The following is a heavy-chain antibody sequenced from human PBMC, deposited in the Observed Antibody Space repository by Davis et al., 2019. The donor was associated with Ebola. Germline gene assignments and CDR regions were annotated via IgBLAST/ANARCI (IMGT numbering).Heavy chain of an antibody. Sequence: MPSETLSLTCTVSGGSISSYYWSWIRQPPGKGLEWIGYIYYSGSTNYNPSLKSRVTISVDTSKNQFSLKLSSVTAADTAVYYCASSSSGDISYGMDVWGQGTTVTVSS. J-gene: IGHJ6*02. V-gene: IGHV4-59*01. CDR3: ASSSSGDISYGMDV. CDR1: GGSISSYY. D-gene: IGHD6-13*01. CDR2: IYYSGST.